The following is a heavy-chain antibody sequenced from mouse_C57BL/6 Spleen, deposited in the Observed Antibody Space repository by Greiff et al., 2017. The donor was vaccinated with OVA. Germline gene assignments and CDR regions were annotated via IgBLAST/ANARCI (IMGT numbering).Heavy chain of an antibody. CDR2: IYPGDGDT. CDR1: GYAFSSSW. V-gene: IGHV1-82*01. J-gene: IGHJ2*01. D-gene: IGHD1-1*01. Sequence: QVQLQQSGPELVKPGASVKISCKASGYAFSSSWMNWVKQRPGTGLEWIGRIYPGDGDTNYNGKFKGKATLTADKSSSTAYMQLSRLTSEDSAVYFCARDYYGSSYFDYWGQGTTLTVSS. CDR3: ARDYYGSSYFDY.